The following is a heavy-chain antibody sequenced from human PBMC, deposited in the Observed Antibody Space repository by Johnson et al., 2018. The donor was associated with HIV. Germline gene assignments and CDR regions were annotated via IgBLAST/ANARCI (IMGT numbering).Heavy chain of an antibody. D-gene: IGHD3-16*01. V-gene: IGHV3-53*01. J-gene: IGHJ3*01. CDR2: FYSGSNT. Sequence: VQLVESGGGLIQPGGSLRLSCKASGFSISSNYMSWVRQPPGKGLEWVSVFYSGSNTYYADSVKGRFTISRDNSNNTMYLQMNSLRAEDTAVYYCARLRRQKGGGAFDVWGQGTLVTVSS. CDR3: ARLRRQKGGGAFDV. CDR1: GFSISSNY.